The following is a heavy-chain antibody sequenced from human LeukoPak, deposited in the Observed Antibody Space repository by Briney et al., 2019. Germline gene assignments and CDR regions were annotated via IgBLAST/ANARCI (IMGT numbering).Heavy chain of an antibody. CDR2: ISAYNGNT. CDR1: GYTFTSYG. Sequence: GASVKVSCKASGYTFTSYGISWVRQAPGQGLEWMGWISAYNGNTNYAQKLQGRVTITTATSTTTAYMELRSLRSDDTAVYYCARAGPFSYYDFWSGYYLLFDYWGQGTLVTVSS. CDR3: ARAGPFSYYDFWSGYYLLFDY. D-gene: IGHD3-3*01. V-gene: IGHV1-18*01. J-gene: IGHJ4*02.